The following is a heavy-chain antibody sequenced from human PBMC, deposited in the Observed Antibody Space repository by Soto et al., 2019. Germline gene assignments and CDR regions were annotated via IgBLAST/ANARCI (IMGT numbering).Heavy chain of an antibody. D-gene: IGHD3-16*02. CDR2: ISAYNGNT. Sequence: ASVKVSCKASGYTFTSYGISWVRQAPGQGLEWMGWISAYNGNTNYAQKLQGRVTMTTDTSTSTAYMELRSLRSDDTAVYYCARDDPTFGGVIVQYYFDYWGQGTLVTVSS. J-gene: IGHJ4*02. CDR1: GYTFTSYG. CDR3: ARDDPTFGGVIVQYYFDY. V-gene: IGHV1-18*01.